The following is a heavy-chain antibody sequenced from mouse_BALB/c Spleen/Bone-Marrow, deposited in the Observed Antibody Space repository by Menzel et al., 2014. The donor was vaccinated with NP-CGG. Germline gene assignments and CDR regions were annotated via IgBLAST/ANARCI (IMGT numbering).Heavy chain of an antibody. CDR3: ARDTGNYVRFAY. CDR2: IRNKANGYTT. V-gene: IGHV7-3*02. Sequence: EVKVVESGGGLVQPGGSLRLSCAPSGFTFTDYYMSWVRQPPGKALEWLGFIRNKANGYTTEYSASVKGRFTISRDNSQSILYLQMNTLRAEDSATYYCARDTGNYVRFAYWGQGTLVTVSA. D-gene: IGHD2-1*01. CDR1: GFTFTDYY. J-gene: IGHJ3*01.